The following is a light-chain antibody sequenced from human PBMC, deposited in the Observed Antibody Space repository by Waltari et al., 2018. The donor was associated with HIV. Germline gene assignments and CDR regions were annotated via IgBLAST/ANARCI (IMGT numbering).Light chain of an antibody. J-gene: IGKJ3*01. V-gene: IGKV3-11*01. Sequence: EIVLTQSPATLSLSPGERATLSCRASQSVRTSLSWYQQKPGQAPRLLSSHASNRATGIPARFSGSGSGTDFTLTISSLEPEDFAFYYCLQWSNWPLTFGPGTRVDVK. CDR2: HAS. CDR3: LQWSNWPLT. CDR1: QSVRTS.